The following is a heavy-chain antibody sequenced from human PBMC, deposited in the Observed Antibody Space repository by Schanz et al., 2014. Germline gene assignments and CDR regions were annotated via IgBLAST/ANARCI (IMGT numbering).Heavy chain of an antibody. V-gene: IGHV4-39*01. CDR1: GGSINSGGYR. J-gene: IGHJ5*02. CDR3: ARLRGGGVIITT. Sequence: QLQLQESGPGLVKASETLSLTCSVSGGSINSGGYRWGWIRQPPGKGLEWIGTMYSSGSTYYNPSLKRGATISADTSGTHSPVKVFSVTAADTALYYCARLRGGGVIITTWGQGTLVTVSS. CDR2: MYSSGST. D-gene: IGHD3-10*01.